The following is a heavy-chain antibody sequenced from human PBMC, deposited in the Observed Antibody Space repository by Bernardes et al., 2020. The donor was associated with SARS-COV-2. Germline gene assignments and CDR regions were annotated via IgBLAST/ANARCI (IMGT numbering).Heavy chain of an antibody. V-gene: IGHV3-23*01. CDR2: ISGSGLST. CDR3: QH. CDR1: GFTFGKYA. J-gene: IGHJ1*01. Sequence: GGSLRLSCVASGFTFGKYAMRWVRQSPGKGLEWVSGISGSGLSTYYADSVKGRFTISRDNSKNTQRITAPEAESSLKRAGHVQH. D-gene: IGHD2-15*01.